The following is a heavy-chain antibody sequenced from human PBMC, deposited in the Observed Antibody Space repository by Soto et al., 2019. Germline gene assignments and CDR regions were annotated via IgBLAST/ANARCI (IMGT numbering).Heavy chain of an antibody. CDR3: ARVGPAHYYDSSGYYSPLDY. J-gene: IGHJ4*02. CDR2: FDPEDGET. Sequence: ASVKVSCKVSGYTLTELSMHWVRQAPGKGLEWMGGFDPEDGETIYAQKFQGRVTMTEDTSTDTVYMELSSLRSEDTAVYYCARVGPAHYYDSSGYYSPLDYWGQGTLVTVSS. CDR1: GYTLTELS. V-gene: IGHV1-24*01. D-gene: IGHD3-22*01.